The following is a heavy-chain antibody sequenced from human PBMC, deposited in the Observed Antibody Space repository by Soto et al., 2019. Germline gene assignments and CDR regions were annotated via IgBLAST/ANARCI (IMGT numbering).Heavy chain of an antibody. CDR3: ARGRFGELLYFDY. CDR1: GFTVGSND. D-gene: IGHD3-10*01. V-gene: IGHV3-53*01. CDR2: IYSGGST. Sequence: GGSLRLSCAASGFTVGSNDMSWVSQAPGKGLEWVSVIYSGGSTYYADSVKGRFTISRDNSKNTLYLQMNSLRAEDTAVYYCARGRFGELLYFDYWGQGTLVTVSS. J-gene: IGHJ4*02.